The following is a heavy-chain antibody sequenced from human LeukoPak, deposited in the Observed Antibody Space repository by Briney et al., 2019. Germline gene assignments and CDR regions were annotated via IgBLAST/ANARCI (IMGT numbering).Heavy chain of an antibody. CDR3: AREAYCGGDCYAGGDY. J-gene: IGHJ4*02. V-gene: IGHV4-39*01. CDR2: IYYSGST. Sequence: SETLSLTCTVSGGSISSSSYYWGWIRQPPGKGLEWIGSIYYSGSTYYNPSLKSRVTISVDTSQNQFSLKLSSVTAADTAVYYCAREAYCGGDCYAGGDYWGQGTLVTVSS. D-gene: IGHD2-21*02. CDR1: GGSISSSSYY.